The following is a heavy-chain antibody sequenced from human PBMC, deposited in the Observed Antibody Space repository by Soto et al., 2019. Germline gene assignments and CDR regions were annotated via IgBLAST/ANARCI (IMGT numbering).Heavy chain of an antibody. Sequence: QMQLVQSGAEVKKPGASVKVSSKASGYTFTSYYMHWVRQDPGQGLEWMGIINPSGGSTSYAQKFQGRVTMTRDTSTSTVYMELSSLRSEDTALYYCARDPGAVAGRGVSYYGMDVWGQGTTVTVSS. J-gene: IGHJ6*02. D-gene: IGHD6-19*01. CDR3: ARDPGAVAGRGVSYYGMDV. V-gene: IGHV1-46*01. CDR1: GYTFTSYY. CDR2: INPSGGST.